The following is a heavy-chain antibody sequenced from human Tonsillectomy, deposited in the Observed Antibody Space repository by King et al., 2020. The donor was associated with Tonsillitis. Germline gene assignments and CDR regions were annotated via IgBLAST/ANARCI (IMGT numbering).Heavy chain of an antibody. V-gene: IGHV4-59*08. Sequence: VQLQESGPGLVRPSETLSLSCTVSGGSISSYHWSWIRQPPGKGLEWIGYIYYSGNTNYNPSLNNRVTISADTSKNQFSLNLTSVTAADTAVYYCARGWRYFDSSASFDYWGQGTLVTVSS. D-gene: IGHD3-22*01. CDR1: GGSISSYH. CDR2: IYYSGNT. J-gene: IGHJ4*02. CDR3: ARGWRYFDSSASFDY.